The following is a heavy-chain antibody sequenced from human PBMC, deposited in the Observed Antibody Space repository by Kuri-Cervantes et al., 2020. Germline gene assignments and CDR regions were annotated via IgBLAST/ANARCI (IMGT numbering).Heavy chain of an antibody. CDR1: GDSIVSSYS. CDR2: IYHTGNA. Sequence: SETLSLTCAVSGDSIVSSYSWTWVRLSPGKGLEWLGEIYHTGNAHYNPSLRSRVAFLVDTSKNHFSLRLNSVTAADSAVYYCARQVAPLSWSHSWGPGIQVTVSS. J-gene: IGHJ5*01. V-gene: IGHV4-4*02. D-gene: IGHD1-14*01. CDR3: ARQVAPLSWSHS.